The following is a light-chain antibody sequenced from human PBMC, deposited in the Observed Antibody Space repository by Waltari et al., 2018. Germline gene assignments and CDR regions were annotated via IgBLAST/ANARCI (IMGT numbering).Light chain of an antibody. CDR3: SSYAGSNNYV. Sequence: QSALTQPPSASGSPGQSVTISCTATSSDVGGYNYVSWYQQHPGKAPKLMIYEFSKRPSGVPDRFSGSKSGNTASLTVSGLQAEDEADYYCSSYAGSNNYVFGTGTKVTVL. V-gene: IGLV2-8*01. CDR1: SSDVGGYNY. CDR2: EFS. J-gene: IGLJ1*01.